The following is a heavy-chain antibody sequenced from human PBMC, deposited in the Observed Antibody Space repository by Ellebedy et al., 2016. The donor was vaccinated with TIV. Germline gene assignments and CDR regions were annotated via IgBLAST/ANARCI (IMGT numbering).Heavy chain of an antibody. J-gene: IGHJ4*02. V-gene: IGHV1-8*02. Sequence: ASVKVSCXASGYTFTGYYMHWVRQAPGQGLEWMGWMNPNSGNTGYAQKFQGRVTMTRNTSISTAYMELSSLRSEDTAVYYCARGRGRSGYYPDYWGQGTLVTVSS. CDR1: GYTFTGYY. CDR3: ARGRGRSGYYPDY. CDR2: MNPNSGNT. D-gene: IGHD3-22*01.